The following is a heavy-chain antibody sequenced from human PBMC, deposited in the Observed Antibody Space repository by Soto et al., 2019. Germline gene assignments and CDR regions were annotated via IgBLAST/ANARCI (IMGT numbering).Heavy chain of an antibody. CDR3: AKDQLERWGDDAFDI. D-gene: IGHD1-1*01. CDR1: GFTFSSYG. V-gene: IGHV3-30*18. CDR2: ISYDGSNK. Sequence: PGGSLRLSCAASGFTFSSYGMHWVRQAPGKGLEWVAVISYDGSNKYYADSVKGRFTISRDNSKNTLYLQMNSLRAEDTAVYYCAKDQLERWGDDAFDIWGQGTMVTVSS. J-gene: IGHJ3*02.